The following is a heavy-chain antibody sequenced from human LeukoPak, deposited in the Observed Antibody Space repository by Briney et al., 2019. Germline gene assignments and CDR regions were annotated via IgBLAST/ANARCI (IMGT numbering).Heavy chain of an antibody. Sequence: GGSLRLSCAASGFTFSSYWMTWVRQAPGKGLQWVANIQQDGSEKYYVDSVKGRFTISRDNAKNSLYLQMNSLRAEDTAVYYCARVPKQRLLLQWFSDLWGQGTPVIVSS. CDR3: ARVPKQRLLLQWFSDL. CDR2: IQQDGSEK. J-gene: IGHJ4*02. CDR1: GFTFSSYW. D-gene: IGHD3-10*01. V-gene: IGHV3-7*01.